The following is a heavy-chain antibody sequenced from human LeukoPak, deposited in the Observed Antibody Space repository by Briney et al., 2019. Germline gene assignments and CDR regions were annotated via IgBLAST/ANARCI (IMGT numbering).Heavy chain of an antibody. Sequence: SETLSLTCTVSGGSISSYYWSWIRQPPGKGLEWIGEIYHTGSSNYNPSLKSRVTISVDKSKSQFSLELSSVTAADTAVYYCARGGTTVAGTFWFDPWGQGTLVTVSS. V-gene: IGHV4-59*12. D-gene: IGHD6-19*01. CDR3: ARGGTTVAGTFWFDP. CDR2: IYHTGSS. J-gene: IGHJ5*02. CDR1: GGSISSYY.